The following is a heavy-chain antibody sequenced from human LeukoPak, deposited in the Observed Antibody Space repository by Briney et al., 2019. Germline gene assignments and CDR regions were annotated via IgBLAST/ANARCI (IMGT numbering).Heavy chain of an antibody. CDR2: IYTSGNT. J-gene: IGHJ4*02. CDR3: TRGFLQIDY. Sequence: SETLSLTCTVSGGSISNYFWTWIRQPPGKGLEWIGYIYTSGNTNYNPSLESRVTMSVDTSKNQFSLRLNSVAAADTAVYYCTRGFLQIDYWGQGTLVTVSS. CDR1: GGSISNYF. V-gene: IGHV4-4*09.